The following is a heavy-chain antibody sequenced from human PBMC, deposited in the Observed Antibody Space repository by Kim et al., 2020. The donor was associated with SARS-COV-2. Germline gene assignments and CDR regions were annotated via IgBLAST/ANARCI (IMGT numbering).Heavy chain of an antibody. Sequence: GGSLRLSCAASGFTFSDYYMNWVRQAPGKGLEWVAYISCSNGYTNYVDSVRGRFTISRDTAKNSLYLQMNSLTVEDTAVYYCARVTVGSSSWYYFDYWGPGTLVPVSS. J-gene: IGHJ4*02. CDR1: GFTFSDYY. D-gene: IGHD6-19*01. V-gene: IGHV3-11*05. CDR2: ISCSNGYT. CDR3: ARVTVGSSSWYYFDY.